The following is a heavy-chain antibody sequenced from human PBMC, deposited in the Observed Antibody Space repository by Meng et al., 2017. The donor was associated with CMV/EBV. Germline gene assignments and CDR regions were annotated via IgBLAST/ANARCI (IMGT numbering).Heavy chain of an antibody. Sequence: GESLKISCAAPGFTFSSYAMSWVRQAPGKGLEWVSAISGSGGSTYYADSVKGRFTISRDNSRNTLYLQMNSLRAEDTAVYYCAKDHYDFWSGIYYYGMDVWGQGTTVTVSS. D-gene: IGHD3-3*01. CDR2: ISGSGGST. CDR3: AKDHYDFWSGIYYYGMDV. CDR1: GFTFSSYA. J-gene: IGHJ6*02. V-gene: IGHV3-23*01.